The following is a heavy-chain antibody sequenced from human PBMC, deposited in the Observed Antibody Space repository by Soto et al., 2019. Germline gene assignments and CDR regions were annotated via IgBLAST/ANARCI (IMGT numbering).Heavy chain of an antibody. CDR2: IIPLLGIT. J-gene: IGHJ1*01. Sequence: QAQLMQSGAEVKKPGSSVKVSCKASGGTFSGYAINWVRQAPGQGLERMGGIIPLLGITDYGQKFQGRITIAADESTGTAYMDLRGLRSEDTAVYYCARDPRSITGTTSSADIQHWGQGTLVSVSS. V-gene: IGHV1-69*01. CDR3: ARDPRSITGTTSSADIQH. CDR1: GGTFSGYA. D-gene: IGHD1-20*01.